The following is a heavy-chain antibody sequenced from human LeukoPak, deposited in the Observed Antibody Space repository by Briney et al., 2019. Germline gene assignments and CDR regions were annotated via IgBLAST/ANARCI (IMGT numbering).Heavy chain of an antibody. CDR3: ARGRSGSYSDGFDY. D-gene: IGHD1-26*01. J-gene: IGHJ4*02. V-gene: IGHV4-34*01. Sequence: SETLSLTCTVSGGSISSYYWSWIRQPPGKGLEWIGEINHSGSTNYNPSLKSRVTISVDTSKNQFSLKLSSVTAADTAVYYCARGRSGSYSDGFDYWGQGTLVTVSS. CDR2: INHSGST. CDR1: GGSISSYY.